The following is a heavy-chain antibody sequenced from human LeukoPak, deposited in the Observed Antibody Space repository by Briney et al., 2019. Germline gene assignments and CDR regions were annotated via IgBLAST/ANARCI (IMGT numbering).Heavy chain of an antibody. V-gene: IGHV4-38-2*02. Sequence: SETLSLTCIVSGYSITSGYYWGWIRQPPGKGLEWIGSIIHSDRRRTYYNPSLKSRVTISVDTSKNQFSLKLSSVTAADTAVYYCARHPSGRMWLQQGGWFDPWGQGTLVTVSS. CDR3: ARHPSGRMWLQQGGWFDP. D-gene: IGHD5-24*01. CDR1: GYSITSGYY. J-gene: IGHJ5*02. CDR2: IIHSDRRRT.